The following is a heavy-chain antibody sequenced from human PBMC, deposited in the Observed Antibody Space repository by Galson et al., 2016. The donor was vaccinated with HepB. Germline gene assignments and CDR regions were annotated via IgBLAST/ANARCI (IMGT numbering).Heavy chain of an antibody. J-gene: IGHJ5*02. CDR2: IYIDAGT. CDR1: GFTVTSNY. V-gene: IGHV3-53*01. Sequence: SLRLSCAASGFTVTSNYMSWVRQAPGRGLQWVSLIYIDAGTFYADSVKGRFTISRDTSKNTLYLQMNSLRTEDTAVYYCAGGTGSSLKWFDPWGQGTLVTVSS. CDR3: AGGTGSSLKWFDP. D-gene: IGHD6-13*01.